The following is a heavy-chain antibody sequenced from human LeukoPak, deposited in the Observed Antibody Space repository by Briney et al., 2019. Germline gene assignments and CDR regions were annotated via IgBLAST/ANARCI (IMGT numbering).Heavy chain of an antibody. V-gene: IGHV1-2*02. J-gene: IGHJ4*02. D-gene: IGHD6-13*01. CDR2: INPNSGGT. CDR3: AASIAAADGSLDY. Sequence: ASVKVTCKASGYTFTGYYMHWVRQAPGQGLEWMGWINPNSGGTNYAQKFQGRVTMTRDTSISTAYMELSRLRSDDTAVYYCAASIAAADGSLDYWGQGTLVTVSS. CDR1: GYTFTGYY.